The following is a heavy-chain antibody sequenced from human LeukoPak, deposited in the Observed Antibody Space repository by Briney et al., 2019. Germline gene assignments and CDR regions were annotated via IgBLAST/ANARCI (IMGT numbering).Heavy chain of an antibody. Sequence: ASVKVSCKASGYTFTGYYMHWGRQAPGQGVEGMGWINPNSGGTNYAQKFHGSVTMTRDTSISTAYMELSRLRSDDTAVYYCARDRRHYYDSSGYHAFDYWGQGTLVTVSS. CDR3: ARDRRHYYDSSGYHAFDY. V-gene: IGHV1-2*02. J-gene: IGHJ4*02. CDR1: GYTFTGYY. D-gene: IGHD3-22*01. CDR2: INPNSGGT.